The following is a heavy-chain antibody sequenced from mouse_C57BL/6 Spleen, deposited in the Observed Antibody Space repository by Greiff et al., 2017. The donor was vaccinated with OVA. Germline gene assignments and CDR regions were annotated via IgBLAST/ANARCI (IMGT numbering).Heavy chain of an antibody. Sequence: QVQLQQSGPELVKPGASVKISCKASGYAFTSSWMNWVKQRPGKGLEWIGRIYPGDGDTNYNEKFKGKATLTADKSSSTAYMHLSSLTSEDSAVYFCARSGGGGSSFDYWGQGTTVTVSS. CDR2: IYPGDGDT. CDR1: GYAFTSSW. CDR3: ARSGGGGSSFDY. J-gene: IGHJ2*01. V-gene: IGHV1-82*01. D-gene: IGHD1-1*02.